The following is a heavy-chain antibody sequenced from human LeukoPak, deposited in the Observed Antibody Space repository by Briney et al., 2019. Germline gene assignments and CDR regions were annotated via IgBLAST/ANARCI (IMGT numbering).Heavy chain of an antibody. Sequence: SETLSLTCIVSGDSISGSNYYWGWIRQPPGKGLEWIVTVHYSGNTHYNPSLKSRATLSVDTSRNQFSLRLSSVTAADTALYYCTKDNGNYRTDSWGQGTLVTVSS. J-gene: IGHJ5*01. V-gene: IGHV4-39*02. D-gene: IGHD3-16*02. CDR3: TKDNGNYRTDS. CDR2: VHYSGNT. CDR1: GDSISGSNYY.